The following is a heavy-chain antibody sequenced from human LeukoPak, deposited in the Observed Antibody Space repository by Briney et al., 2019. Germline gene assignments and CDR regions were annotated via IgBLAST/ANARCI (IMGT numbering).Heavy chain of an antibody. V-gene: IGHV1-2*02. J-gene: IGHJ4*02. Sequence: ASVKVSCKASGYTFTGYYMHWVRQAPGQGLEWMGWINPNSGGTNYAQKFQGGVTMTRNTSISTAYMELSSLRSEDTAVYYCARGWAHRNTAMPYWGQGTLVTVSS. CDR2: INPNSGGT. CDR1: GYTFTGYY. CDR3: ARGWAHRNTAMPY. D-gene: IGHD5-18*01.